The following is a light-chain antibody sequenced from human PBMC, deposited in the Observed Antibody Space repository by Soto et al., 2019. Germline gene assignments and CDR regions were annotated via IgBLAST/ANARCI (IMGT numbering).Light chain of an antibody. V-gene: IGLV2-14*03. Sequence: QSVLTQAASVSGSPGQSITISCTGTSSDVGGYNYVSWYQQHPGKGPKLMIYEVSNRPSGVSNRFSGSQSGNTATLTISGLQADDEADYYCSSYTSSPSRVFGTGIQGTV. CDR2: EVS. CDR1: SSDVGGYNY. CDR3: SSYTSSPSRV. J-gene: IGLJ1*01.